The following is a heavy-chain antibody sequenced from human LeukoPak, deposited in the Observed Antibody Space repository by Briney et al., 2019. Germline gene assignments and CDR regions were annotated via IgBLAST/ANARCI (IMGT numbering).Heavy chain of an antibody. CDR1: GFPFSSFA. V-gene: IGHV3-23*01. Sequence: GGYLRLSFVALGFPFSSFAMNWVRQAPGKGVEWVSAISTSGESTYYADSVKGRFTISRDNSKNTLYLQMNSLRAEDTAVYYCAKTSGGNYWSQGTLVTVSS. J-gene: IGHJ4*02. D-gene: IGHD4-23*01. CDR3: AKTSGGNY. CDR2: ISTSGEST.